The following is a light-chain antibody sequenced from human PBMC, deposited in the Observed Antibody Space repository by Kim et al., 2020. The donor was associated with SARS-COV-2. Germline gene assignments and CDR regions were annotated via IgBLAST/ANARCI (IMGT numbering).Light chain of an antibody. CDR2: DVD. Sequence: GQSVTISCTGTSSDVGGYNYVSWYQHDPGKAPKLMIYDVDKRPSGVPDRFSGSKSGNTASLTISGLQAEDEADYYCCSYAGSYTWVFGGGTQLTVL. CDR1: SSDVGGYNY. CDR3: CSYAGSYTWV. V-gene: IGLV2-11*01. J-gene: IGLJ3*02.